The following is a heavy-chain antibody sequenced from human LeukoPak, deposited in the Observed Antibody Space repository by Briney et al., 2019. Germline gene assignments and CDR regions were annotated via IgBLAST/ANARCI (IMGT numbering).Heavy chain of an antibody. D-gene: IGHD6-13*01. CDR1: GGSISSGGYS. Sequence: SETLSLTCAVSGGSISSGGYSWSWIRQPPGKGLEWIGYIYHSGSTYYNPSLKSRVTISVDRSKNQFSLKLSSVTAADTAVYYCARGRSSWYREGRYYFDYWGQGTLVTVSS. CDR2: IYHSGST. J-gene: IGHJ4*02. V-gene: IGHV4-30-2*01. CDR3: ARGRSSWYREGRYYFDY.